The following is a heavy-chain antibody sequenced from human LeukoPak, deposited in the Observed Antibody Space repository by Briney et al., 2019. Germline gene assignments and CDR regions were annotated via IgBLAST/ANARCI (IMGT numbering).Heavy chain of an antibody. J-gene: IGHJ5*02. CDR1: GFTFNTCV. D-gene: IGHD5-18*01. CDR3: AKGARGYTYGLVDL. V-gene: IGHV3-23*01. Sequence: GGSLRLSCVASGFTFNTCVMSWVRRTPGKGLEWVLGLSSSGATTYYADSVKGRFTISRDNSKNTMYLQMNSLRAEDTAVYYCAKGARGYTYGLVDLWGQGTLVTVSS. CDR2: LSSSGATT.